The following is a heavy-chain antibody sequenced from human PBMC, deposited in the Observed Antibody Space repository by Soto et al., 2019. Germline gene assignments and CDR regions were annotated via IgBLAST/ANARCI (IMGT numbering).Heavy chain of an antibody. Sequence: QEQLVESGGGWVKPGGSLRFSCTASGFTFSDYFMSWIRQAPGKGLEWLSHISTTSDFTDYADSVKGRFTISRDDAKNTLHLQMNSLRVEDTAIYYCARDRNKYGYDAMDVWGQGTTVTVSS. CDR1: GFTFSDYF. CDR2: ISTTSDFT. D-gene: IGHD3-10*01. V-gene: IGHV3-11*06. J-gene: IGHJ6*02. CDR3: ARDRNKYGYDAMDV.